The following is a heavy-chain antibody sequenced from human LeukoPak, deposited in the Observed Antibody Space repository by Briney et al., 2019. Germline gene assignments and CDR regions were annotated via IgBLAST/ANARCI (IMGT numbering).Heavy chain of an antibody. CDR3: AKAVTMIVVGEDAFDI. CDR2: IYSGGST. D-gene: IGHD3-22*01. J-gene: IGHJ3*02. CDR1: GFTVSSNY. Sequence: PGGSLRLSCAASGFTVSSNYMSWVRQAPGKGLEWVSVIYSGGSTYYADSVKGRFTISRDNSKNTLYLQMNSLRAEDTAVYYCAKAVTMIVVGEDAFDIWGQGTMVTVPS. V-gene: IGHV3-53*01.